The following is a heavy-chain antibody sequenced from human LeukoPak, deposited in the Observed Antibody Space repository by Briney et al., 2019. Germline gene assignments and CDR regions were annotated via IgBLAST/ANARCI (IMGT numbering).Heavy chain of an antibody. CDR3: ARDFRGYSYGRRIYYYYYYMDV. D-gene: IGHD5-18*01. CDR2: INPNSGGT. V-gene: IGHV1-2*02. J-gene: IGHJ6*03. Sequence: ASVKVSCKASGYTFTGYYMHWVRQAPGQGLEWMGWINPNSGGTNYAQKFKGRVTMTRDTSISTAYMELSRLRSDDTAVYYCARDFRGYSYGRRIYYYYYYMDVWGKGTTVTVSS. CDR1: GYTFTGYY.